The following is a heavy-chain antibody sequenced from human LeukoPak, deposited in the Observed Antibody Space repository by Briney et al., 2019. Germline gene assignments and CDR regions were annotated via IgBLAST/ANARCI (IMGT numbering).Heavy chain of an antibody. CDR2: ISGSSGST. D-gene: IGHD2-2*01. CDR1: GFTFSSFA. J-gene: IGHJ4*02. CDR3: AKGGKYQLPQQRSVRPIDY. V-gene: IGHV3-23*01. Sequence: PGGSLRLSCAASGFTFSSFAMSWVRQAPGKGLEWVSAISGSSGSTYYADSVKGRFTISRDNSKNTLYLQMNSLRAEDTAVYYCAKGGKYQLPQQRSVRPIDYWGQGTLVTVSS.